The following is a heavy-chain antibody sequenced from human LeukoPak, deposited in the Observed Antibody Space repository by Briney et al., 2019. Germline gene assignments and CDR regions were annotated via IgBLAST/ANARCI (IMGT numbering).Heavy chain of an antibody. Sequence: SQTLSLTCTVSGGLTSSGDYFWSWLRQSPGKGLEWIGQIYHSGTTPYSPSLKSRLSISIHTSKNQFSLRLSSVTAADTAVYYCASLSVWELATHPGGSFDYWGRGILVTVSS. CDR3: ASLSVWELATHPGGSFDY. CDR1: GGLTSSGDYF. D-gene: IGHD5-24*01. CDR2: IYHSGTT. J-gene: IGHJ4*02. V-gene: IGHV4-30-4*01.